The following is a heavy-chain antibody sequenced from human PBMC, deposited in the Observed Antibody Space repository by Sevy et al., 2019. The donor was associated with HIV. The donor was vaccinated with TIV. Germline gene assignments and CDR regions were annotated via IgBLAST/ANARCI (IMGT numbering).Heavy chain of an antibody. V-gene: IGHV3-30*18. J-gene: IGHJ4*02. CDR1: GFSFSRYG. D-gene: IGHD2-21*01. CDR3: AKDLFGDYCLCSVDH. Sequence: GGSLRLSCAASGFSFSRYGIHWVRQAPGRGLEWVAVISHDGGTKYYADSVKGRFTVSRDKSKYTAYLQMDSLSAEDTAVYFCAKDLFGDYCLCSVDHWGQGALVTVSS. CDR2: ISHDGGTK.